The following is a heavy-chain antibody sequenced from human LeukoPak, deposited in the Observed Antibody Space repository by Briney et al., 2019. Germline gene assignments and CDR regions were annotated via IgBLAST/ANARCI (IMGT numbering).Heavy chain of an antibody. CDR1: GFTFSSYS. Sequence: PGGSLRLSCAASGFTFSSYSMNWVRQAPGKGLEWVSYISSSSSTIYYADSVKGRFTISRDNAKNSLYLQMNSLRAEDTAVYYCARDVVVVGYAFDIWGQGTMVTVSS. V-gene: IGHV3-48*01. J-gene: IGHJ3*02. D-gene: IGHD2-21*01. CDR2: ISSSSSTI. CDR3: ARDVVVVGYAFDI.